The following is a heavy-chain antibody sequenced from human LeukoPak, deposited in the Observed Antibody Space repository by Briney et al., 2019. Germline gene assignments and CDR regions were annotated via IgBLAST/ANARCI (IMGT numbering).Heavy chain of an antibody. CDR2: INPSGGST. V-gene: IGHV1-46*01. CDR1: GYTFTSYF. D-gene: IGHD4-23*01. Sequence: GSSDNVSCKASGYTFTSYFMHWVRPPAGQGRAWMGIINPSGGSTSYARKFQGRVTLTRGTSTSTVYMELSSLRSEDTAVYYCARALRWSGPFDYWGEGTLVTVSS. CDR3: ARALRWSGPFDY. J-gene: IGHJ4*02.